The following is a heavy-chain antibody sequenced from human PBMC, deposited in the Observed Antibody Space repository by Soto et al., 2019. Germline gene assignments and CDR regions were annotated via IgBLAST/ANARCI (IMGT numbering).Heavy chain of an antibody. Sequence: SETLSLTCTVSGGSISSSSYYWGWIRQPPGKGLEWIGSIYYSGSTYYNPSLKSRVTISVDTSKNQFSLKLSSVTAADTAVYYRARVWGGAFDIWGQGTMVTVSS. CDR1: GGSISSSSYY. D-gene: IGHD3-10*01. CDR2: IYYSGST. CDR3: ARVWGGAFDI. J-gene: IGHJ3*02. V-gene: IGHV4-39*02.